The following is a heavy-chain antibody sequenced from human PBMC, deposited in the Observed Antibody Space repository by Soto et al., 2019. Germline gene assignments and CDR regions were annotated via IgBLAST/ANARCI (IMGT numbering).Heavy chain of an antibody. V-gene: IGHV3-30*03. CDR1: GFTFSSYG. CDR2: ISYDGSNK. D-gene: IGHD6-19*01. J-gene: IGHJ4*02. CDR3: AWARSGLF. Sequence: QVQLVESGGGVVQPGRSLRLSCAASGFTFSSYGMHWVRQAPGKGLEWVAVISYDGSNKYYADSVKGRFTISRVNSKNSLYLQMNSLRAEDSTVYYCAWARSGLFWGQGTLVTVSS.